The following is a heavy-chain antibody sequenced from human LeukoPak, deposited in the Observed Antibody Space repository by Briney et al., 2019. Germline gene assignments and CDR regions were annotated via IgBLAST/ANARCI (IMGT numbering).Heavy chain of an antibody. Sequence: SETLSLTCAVYGGSFNGHHWTWIRQAPGKGLEWIGEIKHSGSTNYNLSLKSRVTISVDTSKNHFSLKLSSVTAADTALYYCAGGTTVTTFQAGTYYYYYIDVWGKGTTVAVSS. D-gene: IGHD4-17*01. CDR1: GGSFNGHH. CDR3: AGGTTVTTFQAGTYYYYYIDV. J-gene: IGHJ6*03. CDR2: IKHSGST. V-gene: IGHV4-34*01.